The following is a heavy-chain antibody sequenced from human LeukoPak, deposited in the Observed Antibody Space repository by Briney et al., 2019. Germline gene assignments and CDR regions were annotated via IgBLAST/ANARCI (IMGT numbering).Heavy chain of an antibody. CDR1: GFTFDDYA. CDR3: AREADIVVVPAAIFNYYYYYGMDV. Sequence: GGSLRLSCAASGFTFDDYAMHWVRQAPGKGLEWVSSISSSSSYIYYADSVKGRFTISRDNAKNSLYLQMNSLRAEDTAVYYCAREADIVVVPAAIFNYYYYYGMDVWGQGTTVTVSS. CDR2: ISSSSSYI. V-gene: IGHV3-21*01. D-gene: IGHD2-2*01. J-gene: IGHJ6*02.